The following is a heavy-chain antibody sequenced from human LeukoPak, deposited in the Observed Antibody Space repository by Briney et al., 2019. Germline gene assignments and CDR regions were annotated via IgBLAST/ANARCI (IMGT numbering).Heavy chain of an antibody. CDR3: ARAYNINYYYYMDV. Sequence: GGSLRLSCAASGFTVSSNYMSWVRQAPGKGLEWVSVIYSGGSTYYADSVKGRFTISRDNSKNTLYLQMNSLRAEDTAVYYCARAYNINYYYYMDVWGKGTTVTISS. V-gene: IGHV3-66*01. CDR2: IYSGGST. CDR1: GFTVSSNY. J-gene: IGHJ6*03. D-gene: IGHD5-24*01.